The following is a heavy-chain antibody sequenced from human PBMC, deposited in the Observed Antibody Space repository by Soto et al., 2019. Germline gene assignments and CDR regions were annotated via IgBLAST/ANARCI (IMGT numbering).Heavy chain of an antibody. J-gene: IGHJ4*02. V-gene: IGHV3-23*01. CDR1: GFTCSSYA. CDR2: ISGSGGST. CDR3: VYRSPHSDY. Sequence: EVQLLESGGGLVQPGGSLRLSCAASGFTCSSYAMSWVRQAPGKGLEWVSAISGSGGSTYYGDSVKSRFTISRDNSTNTRYLQMNSLRAEDRAVYYCVYRSPHSDYWGQGTLVTVSS. D-gene: IGHD6-13*01.